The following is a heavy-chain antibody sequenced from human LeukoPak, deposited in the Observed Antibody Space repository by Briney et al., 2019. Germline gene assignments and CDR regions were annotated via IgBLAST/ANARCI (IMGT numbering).Heavy chain of an antibody. D-gene: IGHD3-10*01. Sequence: ASVKVSCKASGYTFTSYYMHWVRQAPGQGLEWMGIINPSGGSTSYAQKFHGRVTMTRDTSTSTVYMELSSLRSEDTAVYYCARDAPVVLGVIIAFDYWGQGTLVTVSS. J-gene: IGHJ4*02. CDR2: INPSGGST. CDR3: ARDAPVVLGVIIAFDY. V-gene: IGHV1-46*01. CDR1: GYTFTSYY.